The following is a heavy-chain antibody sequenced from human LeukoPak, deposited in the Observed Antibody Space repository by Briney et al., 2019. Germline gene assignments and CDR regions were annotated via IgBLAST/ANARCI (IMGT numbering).Heavy chain of an antibody. CDR3: ARELRDGYNSAFDY. CDR2: INPNSGGT. CDR1: GYTFTGYY. J-gene: IGHJ4*02. V-gene: IGHV1-2*02. Sequence: VASVKVSCKASGYTFTGYYMHWVRQAPGQGLEWMGWINPNSGGTNYAQKFQGRVTMTRDTSISTAYMELSRLRSDDTAVYYCARELRDGYNSAFDYWGQGTLVTVSS. D-gene: IGHD5-24*01.